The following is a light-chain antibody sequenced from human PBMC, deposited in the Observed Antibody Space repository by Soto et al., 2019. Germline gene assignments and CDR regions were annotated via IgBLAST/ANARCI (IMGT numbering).Light chain of an antibody. CDR3: MQALTAPPT. CDR2: KVS. CDR1: QILVYSDGNTY. V-gene: IGKV2-30*01. Sequence: DFVMTQSPLSLPVTLVQPSSISFISSQILVYSDGNTYLNWFQQRPGQSPRRLIYKVSNRDSGVPDRFSGSGSGTDFTLKISRVEAEDVGVYHCMQALTAPPTFGQGTKVDIK. J-gene: IGKJ1*01.